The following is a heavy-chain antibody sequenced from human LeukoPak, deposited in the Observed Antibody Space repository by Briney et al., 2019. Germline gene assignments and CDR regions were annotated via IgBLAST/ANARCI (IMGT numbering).Heavy chain of an antibody. CDR2: ISYDGSNK. D-gene: IGHD5-24*01. CDR3: ARGIGYNRLDSFDI. V-gene: IGHV3-30-3*01. Sequence: GGSLRLSCAASGFTFSSYAMHWVRQAPGKGVEGVADISYDGSNKYYADSVKGRFTISRDNSKNTLYLQMNSLRAEDTAVYYCARGIGYNRLDSFDIWGQGTMVTVSS. J-gene: IGHJ3*02. CDR1: GFTFSSYA.